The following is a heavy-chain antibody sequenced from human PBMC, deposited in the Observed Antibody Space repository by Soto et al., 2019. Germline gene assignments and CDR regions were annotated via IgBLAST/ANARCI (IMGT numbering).Heavy chain of an antibody. D-gene: IGHD3-22*01. V-gene: IGHV3-30-3*01. J-gene: IGHJ1*01. CDR2: ISYDGNSE. Sequence: QVQLVESGGGVVQPGRSLRLSCAASGFTFSTYVMHWVRQAPGKGLEWVAGISYDGNSEHYADSVKGRFTISRDNSKNTLYVPMDTLRVDDTAVYYCATEDHSSGPAGTFHNWGQGTLVTVSS. CDR3: ATEDHSSGPAGTFHN. CDR1: GFTFSTYV.